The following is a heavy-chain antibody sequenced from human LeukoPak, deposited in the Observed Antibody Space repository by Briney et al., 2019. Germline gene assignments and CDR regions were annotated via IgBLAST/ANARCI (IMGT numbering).Heavy chain of an antibody. CDR3: ARVRSAYYFDY. Sequence: ASVKVSCKASGYTFTGYYLHWVRQAPGQGLEWMGCINPNTGGTKYAQKFQGRVTMTRDTSINTVYMELSRLRSDDTAIYYCARVRSAYYFDYWGQGTLVTVSS. D-gene: IGHD3-22*01. CDR1: GYTFTGYY. CDR2: INPNTGGT. V-gene: IGHV1-2*02. J-gene: IGHJ4*02.